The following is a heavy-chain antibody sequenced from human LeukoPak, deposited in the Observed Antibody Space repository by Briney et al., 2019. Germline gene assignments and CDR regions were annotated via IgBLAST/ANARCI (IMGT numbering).Heavy chain of an antibody. Sequence: GGSLRLSCAASGFTFSSYAMSWVRQAPGKGLEWVANIKQDGSEKYYVDSVKGRFTISRDNAKNSLYLQMNSLRAEDTAVYYCARDGHYDFWSGYYGPIDYWGQGTLVTVSS. D-gene: IGHD3-3*01. CDR3: ARDGHYDFWSGYYGPIDY. V-gene: IGHV3-7*01. CDR2: IKQDGSEK. CDR1: GFTFSSYA. J-gene: IGHJ4*02.